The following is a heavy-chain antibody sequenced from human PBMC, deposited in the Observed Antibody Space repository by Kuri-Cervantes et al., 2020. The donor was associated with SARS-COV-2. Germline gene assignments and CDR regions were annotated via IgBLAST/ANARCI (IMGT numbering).Heavy chain of an antibody. CDR1: GYIFTNYY. V-gene: IGHV1-46*01. CDR2: INPSGGGT. Sequence: APVKVSCKASGYIFTNYYMSWVRQAPGQGLEWLGIINPSGGGTSYAQKFQGRVTMTRDTSTSTVYMELSSLRSEDTAVYYCARGRLSSDYFDYWGQGTLVTVSS. D-gene: IGHD6-6*01. J-gene: IGHJ4*02. CDR3: ARGRLSSDYFDY.